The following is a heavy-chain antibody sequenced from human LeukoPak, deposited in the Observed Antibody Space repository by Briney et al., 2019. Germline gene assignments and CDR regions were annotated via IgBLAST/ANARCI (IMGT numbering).Heavy chain of an antibody. Sequence: PSETLSLTCTVPGGSISSYYWSWIRQPPGKGLEWIGYIYYSGSTNYNPSLKSRVTISVDTSKNQFSLKLSSVTAADTAVYYCARGDDSSGYYYEGAFDIWGLGTMVTVSS. J-gene: IGHJ3*02. CDR2: IYYSGST. CDR3: ARGDDSSGYYYEGAFDI. V-gene: IGHV4-59*01. CDR1: GGSISSYY. D-gene: IGHD3-22*01.